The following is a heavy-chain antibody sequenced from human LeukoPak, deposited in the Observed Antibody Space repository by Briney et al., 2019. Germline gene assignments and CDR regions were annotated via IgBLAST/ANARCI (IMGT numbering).Heavy chain of an antibody. J-gene: IGHJ3*02. CDR1: GGSISSYY. Sequence: PSETLSLTCTVSGGSISSYYWSWIRQPPGKGLEWIGYIYYSGSTNYNPSLKSRVTISVDTSKNQFSLKLSSVTAADTAVYYCARHFAYYDYVWGSYRLISDDAFDIWGQGTMVTVSS. CDR2: IYYSGST. D-gene: IGHD3-16*02. V-gene: IGHV4-59*08. CDR3: ARHFAYYDYVWGSYRLISDDAFDI.